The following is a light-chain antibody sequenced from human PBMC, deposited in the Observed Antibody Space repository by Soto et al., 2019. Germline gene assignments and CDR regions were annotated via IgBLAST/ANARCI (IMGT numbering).Light chain of an antibody. CDR1: QSVSSSY. Sequence: EIVLTQSPGTLSLSPGERATLSCRASQSVSSSYLAWYQQKPGQAPRLLIYGASSRATGIPDRFRGSGSGTDFTLNISRLEAEDFAVYYCQQYGSSPRVYTFGQGTKLEIK. CDR3: QQYGSSPRVYT. V-gene: IGKV3-20*01. J-gene: IGKJ2*01. CDR2: GAS.